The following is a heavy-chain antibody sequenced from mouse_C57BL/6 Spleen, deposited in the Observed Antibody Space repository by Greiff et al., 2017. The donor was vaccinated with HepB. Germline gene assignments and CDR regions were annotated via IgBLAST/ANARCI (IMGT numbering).Heavy chain of an antibody. Sequence: EVQLQQSGAELVKPGASVKLSCTASGFNIKDYYMHWVKQRTEQGLEWIGRIDPEDGETKYAPKFQGKATLTADASSNTAYLQLSSLTSEDAAVYYCARRGDGYQYYYAMDDWGQGTSVTVSS. D-gene: IGHD2-3*01. J-gene: IGHJ4*01. CDR1: GFNIKDYY. CDR2: IDPEDGET. CDR3: ARRGDGYQYYYAMDD. V-gene: IGHV14-2*01.